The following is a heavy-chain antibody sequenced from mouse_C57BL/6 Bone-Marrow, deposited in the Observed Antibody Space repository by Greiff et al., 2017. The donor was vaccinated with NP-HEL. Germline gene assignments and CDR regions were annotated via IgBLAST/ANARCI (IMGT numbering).Heavy chain of an antibody. CDR1: GYSIISGYY. CDR2: ISYDGSN. V-gene: IGHV3-6*01. CDR3: AREWGYYGSPFAY. J-gene: IGHJ3*01. D-gene: IGHD1-1*01. Sequence: EVKLMESGPGLVKPSQSLSLTCSVTGYSIISGYYWNWIRQFPGNQLEWMAYISYDGSNNYNPSLKNRISITRDISKNQFFLKLTSVTTEDTATYYCAREWGYYGSPFAYWGQGTLVTVSA.